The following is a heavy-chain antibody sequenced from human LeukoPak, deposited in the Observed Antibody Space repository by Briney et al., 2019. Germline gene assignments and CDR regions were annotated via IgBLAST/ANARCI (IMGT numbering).Heavy chain of an antibody. CDR3: ARGSSPYYDFWSGYYRNWFDP. J-gene: IGHJ5*02. CDR1: AYSFSTYD. V-gene: IGHV1-8*03. Sequence: ASVKVSCKASAYSFSTYDINWVRQATGQGLEWMGWMNPDSGNTGYAQKFQGRVTITRNTSISTAYMELSRLRSDDTAVYYCARGSSPYYDFWSGYYRNWFDPWGQGTLVTVSS. CDR2: MNPDSGNT. D-gene: IGHD3-3*01.